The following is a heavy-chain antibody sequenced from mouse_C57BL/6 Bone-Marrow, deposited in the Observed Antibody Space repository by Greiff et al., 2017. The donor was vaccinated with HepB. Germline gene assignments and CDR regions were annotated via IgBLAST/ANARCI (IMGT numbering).Heavy chain of an antibody. CDR3: GPHYAHWYFDV. J-gene: IGHJ1*03. CDR2: IYPRSGNT. D-gene: IGHD1-1*02. V-gene: IGHV1-81*01. CDR1: GYTFTSYG. Sequence: VQLQESGAELARPGASVKLSCKASGYTFTSYGISWVKQRTGQGLEWIGEIYPRSGNTYYNEKFKGKATLTADKSSSTAYMELRSLTSEDSAVYFCGPHYAHWYFDVWGTGTTVTVSS.